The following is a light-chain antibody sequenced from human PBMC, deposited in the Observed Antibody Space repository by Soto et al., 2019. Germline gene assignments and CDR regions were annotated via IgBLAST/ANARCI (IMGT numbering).Light chain of an antibody. CDR1: QSVVSNY. CDR2: GAS. J-gene: IGKJ4*01. Sequence: IMLSQSPGTVSLSPGERATLSCRASQSVVSNYLAWYQQKPGQAPRLLIFGASSRAPGIPDRFSARGSGTDFTLTINRLEPEDFALYYCQQYGSSPLTFGGGSKVAI. CDR3: QQYGSSPLT. V-gene: IGKV3-20*01.